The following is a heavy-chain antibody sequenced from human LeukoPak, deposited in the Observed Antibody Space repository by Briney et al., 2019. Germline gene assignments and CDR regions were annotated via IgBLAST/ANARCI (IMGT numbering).Heavy chain of an antibody. V-gene: IGHV3-30*18. CDR1: EFTFSSYG. CDR3: AKAGKLPIFDY. CDR2: ISYDGSNK. J-gene: IGHJ4*02. Sequence: PGRSLRLSCAASEFTFSSYGMHWVRQAPGKGLEWVAVISYDGSNKYYADSVKGRFTISRDNSKNTLYLQMNSLRAEDTAVYYCAKAGKLPIFDYWGQGTLVTVSS. D-gene: IGHD1-26*01.